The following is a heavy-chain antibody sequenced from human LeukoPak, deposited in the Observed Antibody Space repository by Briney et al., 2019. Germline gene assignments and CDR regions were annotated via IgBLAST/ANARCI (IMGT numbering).Heavy chain of an antibody. D-gene: IGHD6-19*01. V-gene: IGHV3-23*01. CDR2: ISGSGGST. J-gene: IGHJ4*02. CDR1: GFTFSSYA. CDR3: AKTLRLPGIAVAVPGGLDY. Sequence: GGSLRLSCAASGFTFSSYAMSWVRQAPGKGLEWVSAISGSGGSTYYADSVKGRFTISRDNSKNTLYLQMNSLRAEDTAVYYCAKTLRLPGIAVAVPGGLDYWGQGTLVTVSS.